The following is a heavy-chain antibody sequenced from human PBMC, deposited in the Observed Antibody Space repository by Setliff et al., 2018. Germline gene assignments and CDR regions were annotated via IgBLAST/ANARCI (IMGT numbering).Heavy chain of an antibody. CDR3: TFARDGYDVFDI. CDR1: GFSFSGSA. D-gene: IGHD5-18*01. V-gene: IGHV3-73*01. CDR2: IRGRTDNYAT. J-gene: IGHJ3*02. Sequence: QPGGSLSLSCAASGFSFSGSAVYWVRQASVKGLEWIGRIRGRTDNYATAYAASVRGRFTISRDDSKNTAYLQMNSLKTEDTAVYYCTFARDGYDVFDIWGQGTMVTVSS.